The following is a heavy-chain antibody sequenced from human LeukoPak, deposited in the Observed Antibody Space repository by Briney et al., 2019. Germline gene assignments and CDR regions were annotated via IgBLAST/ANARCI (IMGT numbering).Heavy chain of an antibody. Sequence: GGSLRLSCAASGFSFSNYWMHWVRQAPGKGLVWVSRINSDGSSTTYADSVKGRFTISRDNAKNTLYLQTNSLRAEDTAVYYCARDGVEFYNWFDPWGQGTLVTVSS. J-gene: IGHJ5*02. CDR2: INSDGSST. D-gene: IGHD2-21*01. CDR3: ARDGVEFYNWFDP. V-gene: IGHV3-74*01. CDR1: GFSFSNYW.